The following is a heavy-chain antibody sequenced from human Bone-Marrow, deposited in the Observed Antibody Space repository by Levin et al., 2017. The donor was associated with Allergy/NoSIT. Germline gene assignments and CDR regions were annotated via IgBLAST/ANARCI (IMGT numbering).Heavy chain of an antibody. V-gene: IGHV4-31*03. CDR2: IYHSGAT. J-gene: IGHJ3*02. D-gene: IGHD3-10*01. CDR3: ARGHHYYDSGSLDAFDI. CDR1: GGSISTARHY. Sequence: KPSETLSLTCTVSGGSISTARHYWTWIRQHPGKGLEWIGYIYHSGATSYNQSLNSRVTMSIDTSKNHFTLRLTSVTAADTAVYYCARGHHYYDSGSLDAFDIWGQGTMVTVSS.